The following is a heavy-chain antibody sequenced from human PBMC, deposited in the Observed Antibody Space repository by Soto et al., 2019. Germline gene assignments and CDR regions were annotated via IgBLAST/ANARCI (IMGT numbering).Heavy chain of an antibody. J-gene: IGHJ6*02. CDR1: GYSFTSYW. V-gene: IGHV5-10-1*01. CDR2: IDPSDSYT. D-gene: IGHD6-6*01. CDR3: ARLGDEQLAENGGNYYYGMAV. Sequence: GESLKISCKGSGYSFTSYWISWVRQMPGKGLEWMGRIDPSDSYTNYSPSFQGHVTISADKSISTAYLQWSSLKASDTAMYYCARLGDEQLAENGGNYYYGMAVWGQGTTVTVSS.